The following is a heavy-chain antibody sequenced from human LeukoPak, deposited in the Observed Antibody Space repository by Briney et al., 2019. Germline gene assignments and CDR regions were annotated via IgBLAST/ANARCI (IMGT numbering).Heavy chain of an antibody. V-gene: IGHV1-8*01. J-gene: IGHJ6*02. Sequence: ASVKVSCEASGYTFTSYDINWVRQATGQGLEWMSSMNTNSGNTGYAQKLQGRVTMTRNTSISTAYMELSSLRSEDTAVYYCARLKKEYYYGSGSYSGEYYYYYGMDVWGQGTTVTVSS. CDR1: GYTFTSYD. CDR3: ARLKKEYYYGSGSYSGEYYYYYGMDV. CDR2: MNTNSGNT. D-gene: IGHD3-10*01.